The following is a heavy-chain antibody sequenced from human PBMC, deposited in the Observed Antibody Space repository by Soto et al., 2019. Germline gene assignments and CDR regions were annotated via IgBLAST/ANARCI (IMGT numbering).Heavy chain of an antibody. Sequence: PGGSLRLSCAASGFTLSGSDIHWVRQASGKGLEWVGRIRTKSNNFATSHAESVRGRFTISRDDSDNTASLQMSSLKTEDTAIYYCSRHQEGRSMVFYGMDVWGQGTTVTVSS. CDR1: GFTLSGSD. J-gene: IGHJ6*02. V-gene: IGHV3-73*01. CDR2: IRTKSNNFAT. CDR3: SRHQEGRSMVFYGMDV. D-gene: IGHD3-10*01.